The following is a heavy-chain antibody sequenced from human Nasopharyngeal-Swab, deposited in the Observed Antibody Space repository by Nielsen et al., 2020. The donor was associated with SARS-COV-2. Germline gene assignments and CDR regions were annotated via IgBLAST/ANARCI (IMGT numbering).Heavy chain of an antibody. CDR3: ARSLRYDYIWGSYRTPDY. Sequence: ASVKVSCKASGYTFTGYYMHWVRQAPGQGLEWMGRINPNSGGTNYAQKFQGRVTMTRDTSISTAYMELSRLRSDDTAVYYCARSLRYDYIWGSYRTPDYWGQGTLVTVSS. CDR2: INPNSGGT. J-gene: IGHJ4*02. CDR1: GYTFTGYY. V-gene: IGHV1-2*06. D-gene: IGHD3-16*01.